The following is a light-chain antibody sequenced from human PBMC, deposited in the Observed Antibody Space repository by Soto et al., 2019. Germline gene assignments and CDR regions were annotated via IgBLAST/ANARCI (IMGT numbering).Light chain of an antibody. V-gene: IGLV1-44*01. CDR1: GSNIGGNA. CDR2: INN. CDR3: AAWDDGLNGVV. Sequence: QSVLTQPPSASGTPGQRVTLTCSGGGSNIGGNAVNWYQQLPGTAPKLLIYINNQRSSGVPDRFSGSKSGTSASLAISGLQSEDEAHYYCAAWDDGLNGVVFGGGTQLTVL. J-gene: IGLJ7*01.